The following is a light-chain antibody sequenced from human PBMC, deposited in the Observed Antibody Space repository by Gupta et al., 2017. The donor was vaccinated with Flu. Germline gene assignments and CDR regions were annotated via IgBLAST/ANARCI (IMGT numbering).Light chain of an antibody. CDR3: MKFIYPPYT. Sequence: IVMTQSPLPLPVTPGVPASIACRSTQSLLQSDGHDYLALCLKKPGQSPRLLIYLGASRASGVPDRCSGSGSGTDFTPNISRVEAEDGGFYYGMKFIYPPYTFGQGTKL. CDR2: LGA. J-gene: IGKJ2*01. V-gene: IGKV2-28*01. CDR1: QSLLQSDGHDY.